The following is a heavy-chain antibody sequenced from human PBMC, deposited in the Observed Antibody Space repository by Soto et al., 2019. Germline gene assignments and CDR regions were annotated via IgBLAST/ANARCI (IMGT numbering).Heavy chain of an antibody. D-gene: IGHD6-25*01. CDR3: ERRKRPGYYFDY. CDR2: IYYSGST. J-gene: IGHJ4*02. CDR1: GGSISSSSYY. Sequence: SETLSLTCTVSGGSISSSSYYWGWIRQPPGKGLEWIGSIYYSGSTYYNPSLKSRLTISVDTSKNQFSLKLSSVTAADTAVYYCERRKRPGYYFDYWGQGTLVTVSS. V-gene: IGHV4-39*01.